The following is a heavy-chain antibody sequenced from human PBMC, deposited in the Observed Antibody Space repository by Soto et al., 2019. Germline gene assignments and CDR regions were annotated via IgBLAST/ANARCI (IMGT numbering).Heavy chain of an antibody. CDR2: IYHSGST. J-gene: IGHJ5*02. CDR3: AREIRYYDSSGYFNNWFDP. V-gene: IGHV4-30-2*01. Sequence: SETLSLTCAVSGGSISSGGYSWSWIRQPPGKGLEWIGYIYHSGSTYYNPSLKSRVTISVDRSKNQFFLKLSSVTAADTAVFYCAREIRYYDSSGYFNNWFDPWGQGTLVTVSS. D-gene: IGHD3-22*01. CDR1: GGSISSGGYS.